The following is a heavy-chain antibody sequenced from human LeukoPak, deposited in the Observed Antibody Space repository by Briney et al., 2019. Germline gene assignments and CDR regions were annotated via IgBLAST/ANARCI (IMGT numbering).Heavy chain of an antibody. Sequence: GGSLRLSCAASGFTFSSYWMSWVRQAPGKGLEWVANIKQDGSEKYYVDSVKGRFTISRDNAKNSLYLQMNSLRAEDTAVYYCARDRAPYCDFWSGYYGPHGYWGQGTLVTVSS. V-gene: IGHV3-7*01. CDR1: GFTFSSYW. J-gene: IGHJ4*02. CDR2: IKQDGSEK. D-gene: IGHD3-3*01. CDR3: ARDRAPYCDFWSGYYGPHGY.